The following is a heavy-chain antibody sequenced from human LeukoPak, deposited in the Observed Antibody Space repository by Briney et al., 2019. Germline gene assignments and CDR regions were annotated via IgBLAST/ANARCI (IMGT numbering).Heavy chain of an antibody. CDR3: AFWSGYYTGGVSGMDV. V-gene: IGHV4-34*01. D-gene: IGHD3-3*01. J-gene: IGHJ6*02. CDR1: GGSFSGYY. Sequence: SETLSLTCAVSGGSFSGYYWSWVRQPPGKGLEWIGEINHSGSTNYNPSLKSRVTISVDTSKNQSSLKLSSVTAADTAVYYCAFWSGYYTGGVSGMDVWGQGTTVTVSS. CDR2: INHSGST.